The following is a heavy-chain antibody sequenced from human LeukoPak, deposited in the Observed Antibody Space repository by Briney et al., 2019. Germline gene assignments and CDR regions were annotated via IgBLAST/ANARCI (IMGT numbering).Heavy chain of an antibody. Sequence: PGRSLRLSCAASGFTFDDYAMHWVRQAPGKGLEWVSGISWNSCSIGYADSVKGRFTISRDNAKNSLYLQMNSLRAEDTALYYCAKDLTPEGDSNWFDPWGQGTLVTVSS. J-gene: IGHJ5*02. CDR3: AKDLTPEGDSNWFDP. CDR1: GFTFDDYA. V-gene: IGHV3-9*01. D-gene: IGHD2-21*02. CDR2: ISWNSCSI.